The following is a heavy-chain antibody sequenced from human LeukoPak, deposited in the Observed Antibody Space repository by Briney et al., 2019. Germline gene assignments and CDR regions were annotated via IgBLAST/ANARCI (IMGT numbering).Heavy chain of an antibody. CDR2: INPNSGGT. CDR1: GYTFTGYY. D-gene: IGHD2-2*02. J-gene: IGHJ3*02. CDR3: ARRCSSTSCYIYAFDI. V-gene: IGHV1-2*02. Sequence: ASVKVSCKASGYTFTGYYMHWVRQAPGQGLEWMGWINPNSGGTNYAQKLQGRVTMTRDTSISTAYMELSRLRSDDTAVYYCARRCSSTSCYIYAFDIWGQGTKVTVSS.